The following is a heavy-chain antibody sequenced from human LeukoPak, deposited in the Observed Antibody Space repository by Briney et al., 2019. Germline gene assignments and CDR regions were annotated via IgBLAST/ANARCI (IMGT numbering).Heavy chain of an antibody. CDR2: ISSSGSTI. CDR1: GFTFSDYY. J-gene: IGHJ6*02. D-gene: IGHD2-15*01. Sequence: GGSLRLSCAASGFTFSDYYMSWIRQAPGKGLEWVSYISSSGSTIYYADSVKGRFTISRDNAKNSLYLQMNSLRAEDTAVYYCAKGRPATGFYYYGMDVWGQGTTVTVSS. V-gene: IGHV3-11*01. CDR3: AKGRPATGFYYYGMDV.